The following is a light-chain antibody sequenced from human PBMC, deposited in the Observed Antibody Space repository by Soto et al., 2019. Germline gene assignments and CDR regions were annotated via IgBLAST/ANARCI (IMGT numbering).Light chain of an antibody. CDR1: QSISSS. J-gene: IGKJ2*01. V-gene: IGKV3-15*01. Sequence: EIVMAQSPATLSVSPWERATLSCRASQSISSSLAWYQQKGGQAPRLLIYGASTRATGIPARFSGSGSGTEFTLTISSLQSEDFAVYYCQHYNHSQYTFDQGTKMDIK. CDR3: QHYNHSQYT. CDR2: GAS.